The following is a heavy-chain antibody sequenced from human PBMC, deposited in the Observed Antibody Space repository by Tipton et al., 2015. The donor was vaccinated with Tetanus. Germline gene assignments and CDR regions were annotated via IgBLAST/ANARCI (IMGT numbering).Heavy chain of an antibody. V-gene: IGHV4-31*03. CDR1: GGSISSGGYY. J-gene: IGHJ4*02. D-gene: IGHD4-17*01. CDR3: ARECLTTAPDYFDY. Sequence: TLSLTCTVSGGSISSGGYYWSWIRRHPGKGLEWIGYIYYSGSTHYNPSLKSRVTISVDTSKNQFSLKLSSVTAADTAVYYCARECLTTAPDYFDYWGQGPLVTVSS. CDR2: IYYSGST.